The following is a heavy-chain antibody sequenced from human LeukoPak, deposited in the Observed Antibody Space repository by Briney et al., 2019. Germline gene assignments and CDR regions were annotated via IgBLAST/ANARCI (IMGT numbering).Heavy chain of an antibody. Sequence: ASVKVSCKASGGTFSSYTISWVRQAPGQGLEWMGRIIPILGIANYAQKFQGRVTITADKSTSTAYMELSSLRSEDTAVYYCARDPTVVTPRDGFDYWGQGTLVTVSS. CDR3: ARDPTVVTPRDGFDY. CDR2: IIPILGIA. D-gene: IGHD4-23*01. V-gene: IGHV1-69*04. CDR1: GGTFSSYT. J-gene: IGHJ4*02.